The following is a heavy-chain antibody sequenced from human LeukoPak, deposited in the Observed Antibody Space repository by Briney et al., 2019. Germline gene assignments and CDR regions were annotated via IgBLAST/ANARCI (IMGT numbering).Heavy chain of an antibody. CDR1: GFTFSSYW. CDR2: ISYDGSNK. D-gene: IGHD6-19*01. CDR3: AKDTSGWPPDAFDI. V-gene: IGHV3-30*18. J-gene: IGHJ3*02. Sequence: GGSLRLSCAASGFTFSSYWMHWVRQAPGKGLEWVAVISYDGSNKYYADPVKGRFTISRDNSKNTLYLQMNSLRAEDTAVYYCAKDTSGWPPDAFDIWGQGTMVTVSS.